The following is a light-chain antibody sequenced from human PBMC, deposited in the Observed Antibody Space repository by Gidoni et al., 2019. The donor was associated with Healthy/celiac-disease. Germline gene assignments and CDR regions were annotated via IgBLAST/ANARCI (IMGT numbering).Light chain of an antibody. J-gene: IGKJ1*01. Sequence: PGERATLSCRASQSVSSSYLAWYQQKPGQAPRLLIYGASSRATGIPDRFSGSGSGTDFTLTISRLEPEDFAVYYCQQYGSSSWTFGQGTKVEIK. CDR3: QQYGSSSWT. V-gene: IGKV3-20*01. CDR2: GAS. CDR1: QSVSSSY.